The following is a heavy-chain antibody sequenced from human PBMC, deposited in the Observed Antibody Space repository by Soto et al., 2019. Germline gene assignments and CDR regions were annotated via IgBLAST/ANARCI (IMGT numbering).Heavy chain of an antibody. D-gene: IGHD1-26*01. CDR1: GGSISSYY. CDR3: ARRWGPTFDF. V-gene: IGHV4-59*01. CDR2: IYYSGST. J-gene: IGHJ4*02. Sequence: SETLSLTCTVTGGSISSYYWSWIRQPPGKGLEWIGYIYYSGSTNYNPSLKSRVTISVDTSKNQFSLKLSSVTAADTAVYYCARRWGPTFDFWGQGTLVTVSS.